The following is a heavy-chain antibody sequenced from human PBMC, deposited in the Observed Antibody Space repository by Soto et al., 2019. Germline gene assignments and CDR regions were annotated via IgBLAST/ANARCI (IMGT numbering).Heavy chain of an antibody. Sequence: EVQLVESGGGLVQPGGSLRLSCAVSGFTFSDYWMSWVRRAPGKGLEWVANIKQYGNEKYYVDSVKGRFTISRDNAKNSLYLQMNSLRAEDTAVYYLARGLVSSGWYSPCDAFDISGQGTMVTVSS. CDR2: IKQYGNEK. J-gene: IGHJ3*02. CDR1: GFTFSDYW. V-gene: IGHV3-7*01. CDR3: ARGLVSSGWYSPCDAFDI. D-gene: IGHD6-19*01.